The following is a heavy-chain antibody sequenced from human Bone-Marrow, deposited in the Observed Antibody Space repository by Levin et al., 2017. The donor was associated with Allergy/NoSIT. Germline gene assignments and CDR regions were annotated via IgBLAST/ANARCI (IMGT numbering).Heavy chain of an antibody. CDR1: GYTFTGYY. D-gene: IGHD6-13*01. CDR3: ASTQVKYSSSWYGDYYYYYMDV. Sequence: GASVKVSCKASGYTFTGYYMHWVRQAPGQGLEWMGRINPNSGGTNYAQKFQGRVTMTRDTSISTAYMELSRLRSDDTAVYYCASTQVKYSSSWYGDYYYYYMDVWGKGTTVTVSS. J-gene: IGHJ6*03. CDR2: INPNSGGT. V-gene: IGHV1-2*06.